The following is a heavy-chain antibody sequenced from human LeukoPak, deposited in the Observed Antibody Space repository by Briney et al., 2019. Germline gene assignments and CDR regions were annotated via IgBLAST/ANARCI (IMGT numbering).Heavy chain of an antibody. CDR1: GFTFSDYD. D-gene: IGHD3-16*01. CDR3: GRAFPPLRTSSAGDL. CDR2: ISYLSSHV. J-gene: IGHJ4*02. Sequence: PGGSLRLSCSASGFTFSDYDMNWVRQPPGKGLEWVSSISYLSSHVYYGDSVKGRFSISRDNAKNSLYLQMNSLGAEDTAIYYCGRAFPPLRTSSAGDLWGQGILVTVSS. V-gene: IGHV3-21*01.